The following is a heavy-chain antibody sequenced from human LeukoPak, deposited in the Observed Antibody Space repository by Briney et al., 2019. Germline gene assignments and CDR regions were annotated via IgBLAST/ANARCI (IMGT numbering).Heavy chain of an antibody. J-gene: IGHJ4*02. CDR2: LSYDGSNR. CDR3: ARAATATTLGYPIDY. V-gene: IGHV3-30*04. CDR1: GFTFSNYA. Sequence: PGGSLRLSCAASGFTFSNYAIHWVRQAPGNGLEGVANLSYDGSNRYYADTVKGRFTNSRDNSKNTRYLQMKSLRAEDTAVYYCARAATATTLGYPIDYGGQGTLVTVSS. D-gene: IGHD3-16*01.